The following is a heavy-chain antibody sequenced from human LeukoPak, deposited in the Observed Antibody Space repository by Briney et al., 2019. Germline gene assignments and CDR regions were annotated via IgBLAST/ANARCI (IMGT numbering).Heavy chain of an antibody. J-gene: IGHJ4*02. Sequence: PGGSLRFSCAASGFTFSSYAMSWVRQAPGKGLEWVSAISGSGGSTYYADSVKGRFTISRDNSKNTLYLQMNSLRAEDTAVYYCAKHSSSGWYYFDYWGQGTLVTVSS. CDR2: ISGSGGST. V-gene: IGHV3-23*01. D-gene: IGHD6-19*01. CDR1: GFTFSSYA. CDR3: AKHSSSGWYYFDY.